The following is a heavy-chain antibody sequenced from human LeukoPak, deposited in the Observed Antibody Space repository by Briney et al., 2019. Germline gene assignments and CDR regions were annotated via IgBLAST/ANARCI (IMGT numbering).Heavy chain of an antibody. D-gene: IGHD3-22*01. J-gene: IGHJ5*02. CDR1: GYTFTSYA. CDR3: ARGPFRGGYYYADWFDP. V-gene: IGHV7-4-1*02. Sequence: ASVKVSCKASGYTFTSYAMHWVRQAPGQRLEWMGWINTNTGNPTYAQGFTGRFVFSLDTSVSTAYLQISSLKAEDTAVYYCARGPFRGGYYYADWFDPWGQGTLVTVSS. CDR2: INTNTGNP.